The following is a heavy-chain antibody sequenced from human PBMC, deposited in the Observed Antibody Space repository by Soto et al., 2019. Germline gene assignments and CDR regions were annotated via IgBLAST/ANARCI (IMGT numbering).Heavy chain of an antibody. V-gene: IGHV3-53*01. J-gene: IGHJ3*01. CDR2: LYDVDGS. Sequence: DVQLVESGGGLIQPGGSLRLSCAAFGLTISGKKYVAWVRQAPGKRLEWVSALYDVDGSFYADSVKGRFTTSSDSSKTNVYLQMNDLRPDDTAVYYCATWHEREHAYDVWGQGTTVSVSS. CDR1: GLTISGKKY. CDR3: ATWHEREHAYDV. D-gene: IGHD1-1*01.